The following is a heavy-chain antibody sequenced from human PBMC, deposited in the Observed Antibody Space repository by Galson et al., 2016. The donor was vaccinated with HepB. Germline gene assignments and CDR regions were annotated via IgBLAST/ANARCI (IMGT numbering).Heavy chain of an antibody. CDR2: IKHDGSEK. CDR3: ARDRYCDSIGCYYFDY. J-gene: IGHJ4*02. Sequence: SLRLSCAASGFTFSGFWMSWIRQAPGKGLERVANIKHDGSEKYYVDSVRGRFTNSRDNAKDSLYLQMDSLRVEDTALYYCARDRYCDSIGCYYFDYWGQGTLVTVSS. D-gene: IGHD2-2*01. CDR1: GFTFSGFW. V-gene: IGHV3-7*01.